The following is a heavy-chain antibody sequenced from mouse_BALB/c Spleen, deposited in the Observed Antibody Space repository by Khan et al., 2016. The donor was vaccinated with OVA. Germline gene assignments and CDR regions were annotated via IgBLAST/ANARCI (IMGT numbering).Heavy chain of an antibody. J-gene: IGHJ2*01. D-gene: IGHD1-1*01. Sequence: EVQLQESGPGLVKPSQSLSLTCNVTGYSITSGYAWNWIRQFPGNKLEWMGYISYSGVTSYTPSLKSRISITRDTSKNKFFLQLTSVTTEDTATYYCARGNYYGYYFDYWGQGTTLTVSS. CDR3: ARGNYYGYYFDY. V-gene: IGHV3-2*02. CDR2: ISYSGVT. CDR1: GYSITSGYA.